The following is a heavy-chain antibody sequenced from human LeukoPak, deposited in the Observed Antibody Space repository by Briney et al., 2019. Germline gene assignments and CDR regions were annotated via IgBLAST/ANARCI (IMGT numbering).Heavy chain of an antibody. D-gene: IGHD3-16*01. V-gene: IGHV4-59*12. Sequence: NPSETLSLTCTVSGGSISSYYWSWIRQPPGKGLEWIGYIYYSGSTNYNPSLKSRVTISVDKSKNQFSLKLSSVTAADTAVYYCARGGVSRRQRFDYWGQGTLVTVSS. CDR2: IYYSGST. CDR3: ARGGVSRRQRFDY. J-gene: IGHJ4*02. CDR1: GGSISSYY.